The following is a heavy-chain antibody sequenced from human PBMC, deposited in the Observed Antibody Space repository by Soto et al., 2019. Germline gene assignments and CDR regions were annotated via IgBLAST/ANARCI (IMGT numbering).Heavy chain of an antibody. CDR1: GYTFTTYG. CDR3: ARRGAYCSGGTCYHFDY. CDR2: ISTYNGNT. D-gene: IGHD2-15*01. Sequence: QVHLVQSGAEVKKPGASVKVSCKASGYTFTTYGISWVRQAPGQGLEWMGWISTYNGNTNYEQKLQGRITMTTDPLASTAYMELRSLRSDDTAVYYCARRGAYCSGGTCYHFDYWGQGTLVTVSS. J-gene: IGHJ4*02. V-gene: IGHV1-18*04.